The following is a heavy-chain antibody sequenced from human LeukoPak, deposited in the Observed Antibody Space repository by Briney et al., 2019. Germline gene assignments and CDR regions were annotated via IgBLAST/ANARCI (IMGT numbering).Heavy chain of an antibody. CDR3: AKEYDSGGYGAYFDY. Sequence: GGSLRLSCTASKYTFSNYGMQWVRQAPGKGLEWVAVISSDGGTKYYADSVKGRFTLSRDNSRNTLDLQMNSLGPEDTAVYYCAKEYDSGGYGAYFDYWGQGTLVTVSS. V-gene: IGHV3-30*18. CDR2: ISSDGGTK. CDR1: KYTFSNYG. D-gene: IGHD3-10*01. J-gene: IGHJ4*02.